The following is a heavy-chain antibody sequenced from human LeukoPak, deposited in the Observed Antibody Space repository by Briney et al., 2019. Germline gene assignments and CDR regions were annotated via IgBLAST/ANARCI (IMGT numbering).Heavy chain of an antibody. CDR2: IWYDGSNK. D-gene: IGHD3-10*01. CDR1: GFTFSSYG. J-gene: IGHJ4*02. V-gene: IGHV3-33*06. CDR3: AKTDGSGSFYNPSHY. Sequence: GGSLRLSCAASGFTFSSYGMHLVRQAPGKGLEWVAVIWYDGSNKYYADSVKGRFTISRDNSKNTLYLQMSSLRAEDTAIYYCAKTDGSGSFYNPSHYRGQGTLVTVSS.